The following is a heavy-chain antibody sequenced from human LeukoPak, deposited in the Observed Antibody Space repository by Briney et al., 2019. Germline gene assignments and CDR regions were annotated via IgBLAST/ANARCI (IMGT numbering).Heavy chain of an antibody. Sequence: GRSLRLSCAASGFTFDDYAMHWVRQAPGKGLEWVSGISWNSGSIGYADSVKGRFTISRDNAKNSLYLQMNSLGAEDTALYYCAKDIGAYYYDSSGPDYWGQGTLVTVSS. D-gene: IGHD3-22*01. CDR2: ISWNSGSI. CDR3: AKDIGAYYYDSSGPDY. CDR1: GFTFDDYA. J-gene: IGHJ4*02. V-gene: IGHV3-9*01.